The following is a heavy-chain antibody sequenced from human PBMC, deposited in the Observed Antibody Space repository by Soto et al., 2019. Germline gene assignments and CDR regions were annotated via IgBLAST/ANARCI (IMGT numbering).Heavy chain of an antibody. D-gene: IGHD3-22*01. V-gene: IGHV1-69*06. CDR3: ARANDSSGYYYPVSWFDP. CDR1: GGTFSSYA. CDR2: IIPIFGTA. J-gene: IGHJ5*02. Sequence: VASVKVSCKASGGTFSSYAISWVRQAPGQGLEWMGGIIPIFGTANYAQKFQGRVTITADKSTSTAYMELSSLRSEDTAVYYCARANDSSGYYYPVSWFDPWGQGTLVTV.